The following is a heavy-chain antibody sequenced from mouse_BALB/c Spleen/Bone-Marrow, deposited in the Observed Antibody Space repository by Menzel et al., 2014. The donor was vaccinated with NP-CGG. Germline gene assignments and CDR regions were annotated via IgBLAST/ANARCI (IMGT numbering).Heavy chain of an antibody. V-gene: IGHV1-7*01. CDR2: INPSTGYT. CDR3: ARSYGKNVDY. D-gene: IGHD2-1*01. Sequence: VQLVESGAELAKPGAPVKMSCKASGYTFTSYWMHWVKQRPGQGLEWIGNINPSTGYTEYNQKFKDKATLTADKSSSTAYMQLNGLTSEDSAVYYCARSYGKNVDYWGQGTTLTVSS. J-gene: IGHJ2*01. CDR1: GYTFTSYW.